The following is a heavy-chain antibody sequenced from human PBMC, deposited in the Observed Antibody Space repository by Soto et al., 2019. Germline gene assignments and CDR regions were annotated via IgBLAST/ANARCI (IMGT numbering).Heavy chain of an antibody. CDR2: IKEDGSEK. D-gene: IGHD2-15*01. Sequence: PERALRLSDAASGFTFSNYWMSWVRQAPGKGLEWVANIKEDGSEKHYVDSVKGRFTISRDNAKNSLYLQMNSLRVEDTAVYFCSRDVVVGAKALNYWGQGALVTVSS. V-gene: IGHV3-7*01. J-gene: IGHJ4*02. CDR1: GFTFSNYW. CDR3: SRDVVVGAKALNY.